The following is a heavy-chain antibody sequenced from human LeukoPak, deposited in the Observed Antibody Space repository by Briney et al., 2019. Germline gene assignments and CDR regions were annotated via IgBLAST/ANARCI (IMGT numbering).Heavy chain of an antibody. CDR3: AREGWFGGMRAFDI. CDR2: IYSDGST. J-gene: IGHJ3*02. D-gene: IGHD3-10*01. Sequence: GGSLRLSCAASGFTVSSKYMSWVRQAPGKGLDWVTVIYSDGSTYYADSVKGRFTISRDNSKNTLYLQMNNLRAEDTAVYYCAREGWFGGMRAFDIWGQGTMVTVSS. CDR1: GFTVSSKY. V-gene: IGHV3-53*01.